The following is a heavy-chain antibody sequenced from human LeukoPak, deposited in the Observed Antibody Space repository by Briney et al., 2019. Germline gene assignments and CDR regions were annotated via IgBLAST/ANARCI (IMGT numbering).Heavy chain of an antibody. CDR3: ARDMDTAMAHFDY. CDR1: GYTFTSYD. V-gene: IGHV1-8*01. D-gene: IGHD5-18*01. CDR2: MNPNSGNT. J-gene: IGHJ4*02. Sequence: ASVKVSCKASGYTFTSYDINWVRQATGQGLEWMGWMNPNSGNTGYAQKFQGRVTITADKSTSTAYMELSSLRSEDTAVYYCARDMDTAMAHFDYWGQGTLVTVSS.